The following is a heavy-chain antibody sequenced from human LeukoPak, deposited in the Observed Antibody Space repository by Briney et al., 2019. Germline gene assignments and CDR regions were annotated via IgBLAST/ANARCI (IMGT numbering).Heavy chain of an antibody. CDR3: ARENRGPNWFDP. CDR2: INPSGGST. Sequence: ASVKVSCKASGYTFTGYYMHWVRQAPGQGLEWRGIINPSGGSTSYAQKFQGRVTMTRDMSTSTVYMELSSLRSEDTAVYYCARENRGPNWFDPWGQGTLVTVSS. V-gene: IGHV1-46*01. D-gene: IGHD1-14*01. J-gene: IGHJ5*02. CDR1: GYTFTGYY.